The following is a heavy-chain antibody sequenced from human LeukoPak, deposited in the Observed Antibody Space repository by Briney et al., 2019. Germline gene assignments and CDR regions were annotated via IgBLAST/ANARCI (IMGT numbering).Heavy chain of an antibody. J-gene: IGHJ4*02. CDR2: ITGGGSA. Sequence: SETLSLTCAVYGGSFSGYYWSWIRQPPGKGLEWIGEITGGGSANYNPSLKSRVTISVDTSKDQFSLKLSSVTAADTAVYYCARGLIEGCTRLDYWGQGTPVTVSS. CDR1: GGSFSGYY. V-gene: IGHV4-34*01. D-gene: IGHD2-8*01. CDR3: ARGLIEGCTRLDY.